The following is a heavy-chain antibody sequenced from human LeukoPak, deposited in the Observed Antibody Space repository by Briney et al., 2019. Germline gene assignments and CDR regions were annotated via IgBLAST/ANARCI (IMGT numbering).Heavy chain of an antibody. J-gene: IGHJ6*03. CDR2: ISYDGSNK. CDR3: ASASPTPYYYYMDV. V-gene: IGHV3-30*01. CDR1: GFTFSSYA. Sequence: GRFLRLSCAASGFTFSSYAMHWVRQAPGKGLEWVAVISYDGSNKYYADSVKGRFTISRDNSKNTLYLQMNSLRAEDTAVYYCASASPTPYYYYMDVWGKGTTVTVSS.